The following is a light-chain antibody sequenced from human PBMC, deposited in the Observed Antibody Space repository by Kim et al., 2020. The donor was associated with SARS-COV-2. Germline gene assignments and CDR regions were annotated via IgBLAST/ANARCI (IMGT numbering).Light chain of an antibody. V-gene: IGKV1-5*03. Sequence: DIQMTQSPSSLTASVGARLTITCRASQNITTHLAWYQQKPGRAPKLLIYKASILESGVPSRFSGSGSGTDFTLSISSLQPDDFATFYCQQYESSPWTFGRGTKVDIK. CDR2: KAS. CDR1: QNITTH. J-gene: IGKJ1*01. CDR3: QQYESSPWT.